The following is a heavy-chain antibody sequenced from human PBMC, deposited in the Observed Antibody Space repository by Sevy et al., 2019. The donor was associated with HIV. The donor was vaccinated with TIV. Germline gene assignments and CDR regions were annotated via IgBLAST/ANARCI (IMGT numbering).Heavy chain of an antibody. CDR2: ISYDGNYK. J-gene: IGHJ4*02. CDR3: ARVAVEYFTNYCYHRFDH. Sequence: GGSLRLSCVASGFTFPIYSVLWVRQAPGKGLEWLTLISYDGNYKYYADSVKGRFTISRDNSNNILYLQMSSLRVEDTAFYFCARVAVEYFTNYCYHRFDHWGLGTLVTVSS. D-gene: IGHD2-8*01. V-gene: IGHV3-30*04. CDR1: GFTFPIYS.